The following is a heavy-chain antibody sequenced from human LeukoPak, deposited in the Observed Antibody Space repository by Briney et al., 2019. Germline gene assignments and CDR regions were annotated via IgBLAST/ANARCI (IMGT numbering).Heavy chain of an antibody. CDR2: ISYDGSNK. CDR1: GFSFSTQR. V-gene: IGHV3-30*03. D-gene: IGHD2-15*01. J-gene: IGHJ4*02. CDR3: ARDVGY. Sequence: PGGSLRLSCAASGFSFSTQRMHWVRQAPGKGLEWVAVISYDGSNKYYADSVKGRFTISRDNSKNTLYLQMNSLRAEDTAVYYCARDVGYWGQGTLVTVSS.